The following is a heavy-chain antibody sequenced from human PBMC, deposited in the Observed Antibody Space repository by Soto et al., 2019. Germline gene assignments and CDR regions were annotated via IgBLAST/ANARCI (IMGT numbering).Heavy chain of an antibody. CDR1: GGSISSSSYY. CDR3: ARERPDGSRLDP. D-gene: IGHD6-13*01. CDR2: IYYSGST. J-gene: IGHJ5*02. Sequence: PSETLSLTCTVSGGSISSSSYYWGWIRQPPGKGLEWIGSIYYSGSTYYNPSLKSRVTISVGTSKNQFSLKLSSVTAADTAVYYCARERPDGSRLDPWGQGTLVTVS. V-gene: IGHV4-39*02.